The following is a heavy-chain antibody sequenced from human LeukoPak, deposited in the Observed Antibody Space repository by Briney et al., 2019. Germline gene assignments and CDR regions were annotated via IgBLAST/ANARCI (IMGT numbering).Heavy chain of an antibody. D-gene: IGHD1-26*01. J-gene: IGHJ3*02. CDR2: ISSTGNTV. Sequence: PGGSLRLSCAASGFTFSRYTMNWVRQAPGKGLEWVSSISSTGNTVYYADSVKGRFTIFRDYAKNSLYLQINSLRDEDTAVYYCAKSDRVGAAAHDDFDIWGQGTTVTVSS. V-gene: IGHV3-48*02. CDR3: AKSDRVGAAAHDDFDI. CDR1: GFTFSRYT.